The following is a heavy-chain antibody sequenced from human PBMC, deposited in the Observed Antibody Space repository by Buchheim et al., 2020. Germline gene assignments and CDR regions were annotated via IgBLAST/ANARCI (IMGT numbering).Heavy chain of an antibody. CDR3: ARDSYYYDSSSYYPVDY. Sequence: VQLLESGGGVVQPGRSLRLSCAASGFTFSSYAMHWVRQAPGKGLEWVAVISYDGSNKYYADSVKGRFTISRDNSKNTLYLQMNSLRAEDTAVYYCARDSYYYDSSSYYPVDYCGQGTL. D-gene: IGHD3-22*01. V-gene: IGHV3-30-3*01. CDR1: GFTFSSYA. CDR2: ISYDGSNK. J-gene: IGHJ4*02.